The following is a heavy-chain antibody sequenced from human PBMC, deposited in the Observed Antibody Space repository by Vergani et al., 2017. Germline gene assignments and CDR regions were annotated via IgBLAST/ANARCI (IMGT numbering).Heavy chain of an antibody. Sequence: EVQLVESGGGLVQPGGSLRLSCAASGFTFSSYWMSWVRQAPGKGLEWVANIKQDGSEKYYVDSVKGRFTISRDNAKNSLYLQMNSLRAEDTAVYYCAKDPGKAAAGGHYFDYWGQGTLVTVSS. D-gene: IGHD6-13*01. V-gene: IGHV3-7*01. CDR1: GFTFSSYW. CDR3: AKDPGKAAAGGHYFDY. CDR2: IKQDGSEK. J-gene: IGHJ4*02.